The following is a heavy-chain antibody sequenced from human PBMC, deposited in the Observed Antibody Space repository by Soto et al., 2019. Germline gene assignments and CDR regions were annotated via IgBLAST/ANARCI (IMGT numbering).Heavy chain of an antibody. D-gene: IGHD3-22*01. CDR2: IIPIFGTA. CDR1: GGTFSSYA. Sequence: QVQLVQSGAEVKKPGSSVKVSCKASGGTFSSYAISWVRQAPGQGLEWMGRIIPIFGTANYAQKLQGRVTITADKSTSTAYMELSSLRSEDTAVYYCATSDSSGYLINSFDYWGQGTLVTVSS. V-gene: IGHV1-69*06. J-gene: IGHJ4*02. CDR3: ATSDSSGYLINSFDY.